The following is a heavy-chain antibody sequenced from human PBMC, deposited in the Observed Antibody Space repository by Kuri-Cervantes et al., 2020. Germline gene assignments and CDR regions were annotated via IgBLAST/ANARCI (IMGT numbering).Heavy chain of an antibody. Sequence: GGSLRLSCKGSGYSFTKNWIGWVRQMPGKGLEWMGIIYPGDSDTRYSPSFQGQVTISADKSSSTAYLQWRSLKASDTAMYYCARRNTVVRGVITYMDVWGKGTTVTVSS. CDR2: IYPGDSDT. CDR1: GYSFTKNW. D-gene: IGHD3-10*01. V-gene: IGHV5-51*01. CDR3: ARRNTVVRGVITYMDV. J-gene: IGHJ6*03.